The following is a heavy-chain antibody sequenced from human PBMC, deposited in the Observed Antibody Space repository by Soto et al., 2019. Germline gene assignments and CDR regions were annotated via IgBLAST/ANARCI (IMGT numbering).Heavy chain of an antibody. CDR1: GGSISSYY. CDR2: IYYSGST. Sequence: SETLSLTCTVSGGSISSYYWSWIRQPPGKGLEWIGYIYYSGSTNYNPSLKSRVTISVDTSKNQFSLKLSSVTAADTAVYYCARGKGSYYYFDYWGQGTLVTVSS. J-gene: IGHJ4*02. D-gene: IGHD1-26*01. V-gene: IGHV4-59*01. CDR3: ARGKGSYYYFDY.